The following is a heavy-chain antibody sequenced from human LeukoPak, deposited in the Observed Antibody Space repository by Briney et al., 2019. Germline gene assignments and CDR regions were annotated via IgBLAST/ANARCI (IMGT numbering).Heavy chain of an antibody. CDR3: ARDSIVGATTLDC. V-gene: IGHV1-2*02. CDR1: GYTFTGYY. Sequence: GASVKVSCKASGYTFTGYYMHWVRQAPGQGLEWMGWINPNSGGTNYAQKFQGRVTMTRDTSISTAYMELSRLRSDDTAVYYCARDSIVGATTLDCWGQGTLVTVSS. CDR2: INPNSGGT. D-gene: IGHD1-26*01. J-gene: IGHJ4*02.